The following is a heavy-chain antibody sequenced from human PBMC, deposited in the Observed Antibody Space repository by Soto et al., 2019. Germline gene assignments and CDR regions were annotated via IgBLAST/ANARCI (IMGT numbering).Heavy chain of an antibody. CDR2: INPNSGGT. CDR3: ARDHAQVVPAATNTAMVTVYYMDV. D-gene: IGHD2-2*01. CDR1: GYTFTGYY. Sequence: ASVKVSCKASGYTFTGYYMHWVRQAPGQGLEWMGWINPNSGGTNYAQKFQGWVTMTRDTSISTAYMELSRLRSDDTAVYYCARDHAQVVPAATNTAMVTVYYMDVWGKGTTVTVSS. J-gene: IGHJ6*03. V-gene: IGHV1-2*04.